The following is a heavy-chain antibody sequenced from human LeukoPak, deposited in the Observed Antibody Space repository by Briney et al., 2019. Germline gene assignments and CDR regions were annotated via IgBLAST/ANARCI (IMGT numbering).Heavy chain of an antibody. CDR2: IIPIFGTA. V-gene: IGHV1-69*05. CDR1: GGTFSSYA. D-gene: IGHD2-15*01. Sequence: ASVKVSCKASGGTFSSYAISWVRQAPGQGLEWMGRIIPIFGTANYAQKFQGRVTITTDESTSPAYMELSSLRSEDTAVYYCATSPSCSGGSCYHNWFDPWGQGTLVTVSS. CDR3: ATSPSCSGGSCYHNWFDP. J-gene: IGHJ5*02.